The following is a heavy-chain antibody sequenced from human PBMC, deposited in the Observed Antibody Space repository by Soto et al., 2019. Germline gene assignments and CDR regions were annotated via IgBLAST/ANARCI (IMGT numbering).Heavy chain of an antibody. CDR3: AKDHWNPPKGYFDY. D-gene: IGHD1-1*01. CDR1: GFTVSSYA. Sequence: GGSLRLSCAASGFTVSSYAMSWVRQAPGKGLEWVSAISGSGGSTYYADSVKGRFTISRDNSKNTLYLQMNSLRAEDTAVYYCAKDHWNPPKGYFDYWGQGTLVTVSS. CDR2: ISGSGGST. V-gene: IGHV3-23*01. J-gene: IGHJ4*02.